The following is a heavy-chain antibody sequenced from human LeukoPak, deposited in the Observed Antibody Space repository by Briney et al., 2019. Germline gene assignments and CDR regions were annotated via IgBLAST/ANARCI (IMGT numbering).Heavy chain of an antibody. Sequence: PSETLSLTCTVSGGSISSSSYYWGWIRQPPGKGLEWIGSIYYSGSTYYNPSLKSRVPISVDTSKNQFSLKLSSVTAADTAVYYCARHFHGSGSYSLLNWFDPWGQGTLVTVSS. CDR1: GGSISSSSYY. D-gene: IGHD3-10*01. CDR2: IYYSGST. J-gene: IGHJ5*02. CDR3: ARHFHGSGSYSLLNWFDP. V-gene: IGHV4-39*01.